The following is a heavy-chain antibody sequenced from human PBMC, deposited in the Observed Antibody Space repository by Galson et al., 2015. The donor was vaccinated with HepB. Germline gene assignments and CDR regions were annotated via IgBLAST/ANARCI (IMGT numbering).Heavy chain of an antibody. D-gene: IGHD3-10*01. CDR1: GFTFSSYA. CDR2: ISYDGSNK. CDR3: ARVGITMVRGVPEGLGMDI. Sequence: SLRLSCAASGFTFSSYAMHWVRQAPGKGLEWVAVISYDGSNKYYADSVKGRFTISRDNSKNTLYLQMNSLRAEDTAVYYCARVGITMVRGVPEGLGMDIWGQGTTVTVSS. J-gene: IGHJ6*02. V-gene: IGHV3-30*04.